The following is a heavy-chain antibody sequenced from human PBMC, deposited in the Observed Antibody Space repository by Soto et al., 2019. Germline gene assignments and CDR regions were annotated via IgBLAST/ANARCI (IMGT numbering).Heavy chain of an antibody. J-gene: IGHJ6*02. CDR3: ASGPTLPGILTGWNYYYGMDV. CDR1: GGTFSSYA. D-gene: IGHD3-9*01. V-gene: IGHV1-69*13. Sequence: GASVKVSCKASGGTFSSYAISWGRQAPGQGVEWMGGIIPIFGTANYAQKFQGRVTITADESTSTAYMELSSLRSEDTAVYYCASGPTLPGILTGWNYYYGMDVWGQGTTVTVSS. CDR2: IIPIFGTA.